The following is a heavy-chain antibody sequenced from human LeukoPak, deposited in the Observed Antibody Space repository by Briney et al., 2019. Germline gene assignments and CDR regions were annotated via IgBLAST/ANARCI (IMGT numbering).Heavy chain of an antibody. CDR3: ARHHPRSGWYERSAFDI. D-gene: IGHD6-19*01. J-gene: IGHJ3*02. CDR2: INHSGST. CDR1: GGSFSGYY. Sequence: SETLSLTCAVYGGSFSGYYWSWIRQPPGKGLEWIGEINHSGSTNYNPSLKSRVTISVDTSKNQFSLKLSSVTAADMAVYYCARHHPRSGWYERSAFDIWGQGTMVTVSS. V-gene: IGHV4-34*01.